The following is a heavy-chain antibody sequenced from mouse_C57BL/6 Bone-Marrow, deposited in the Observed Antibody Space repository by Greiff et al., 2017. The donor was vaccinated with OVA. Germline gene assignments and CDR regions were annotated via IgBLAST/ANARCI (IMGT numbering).Heavy chain of an antibody. V-gene: IGHV5-12*01. CDR3: ARRGTEDYDAMDY. CDR1: GFTFSDYY. Sequence: EVKLVESGGGLVQPGGSLKLSCAASGFTFSDYYMYWVRQTPEKRLEWVAYISNGGGSTYYPDTVKGRFTISNDNAKNNLYLQMSRLKAEDTAMYYCARRGTEDYDAMDYWGQGTSVTVSS. CDR2: ISNGGGST. J-gene: IGHJ4*01.